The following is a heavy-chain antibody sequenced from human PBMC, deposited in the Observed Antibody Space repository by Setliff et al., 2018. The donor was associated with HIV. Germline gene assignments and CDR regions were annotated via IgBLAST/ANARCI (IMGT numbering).Heavy chain of an antibody. CDR3: TRDLHYDAFDI. CDR2: TKNKDSSYTT. J-gene: IGHJ3*02. CDR1: GFTLSDHF. Sequence: GGSLRLSCAASGFTLSDHFMDWVRQAPGKGLEWVGRTKNKDSSYTTNYAASVTGRFSISRDDSKNALYLQMNSLKTEDTAVYYCTRDLHYDAFDIWGQGTMVTVSS. V-gene: IGHV3-72*01.